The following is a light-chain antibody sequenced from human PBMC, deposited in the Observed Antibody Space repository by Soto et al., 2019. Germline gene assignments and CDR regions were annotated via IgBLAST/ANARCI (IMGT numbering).Light chain of an antibody. CDR3: QSYDSSLSGWV. CDR2: GNN. Sequence: QSVLAQPPSVSGAPGQRVTISCTGSSSNSGAGYDVHWYQQLPGTAPKLLIYGNNNRPSGVPDRFSGSKSATSDSLAITGLQAEDEADHYCQSYDSSLSGWVFGGGTKLTVL. CDR1: SSNSGAGYD. J-gene: IGLJ3*02. V-gene: IGLV1-40*01.